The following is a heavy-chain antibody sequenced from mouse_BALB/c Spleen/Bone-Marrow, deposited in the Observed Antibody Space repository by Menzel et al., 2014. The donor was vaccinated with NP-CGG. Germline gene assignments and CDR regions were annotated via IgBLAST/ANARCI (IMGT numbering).Heavy chain of an antibody. Sequence: QVQLQQSGSVLVRPGASVKLSCKASGYTFTNSWIHWAKQRPGQGIEWIGEIHPNSGNTNFNEKFKVKATLTVDTSSSTAYVDLSSLTAEDSAVYYCARHHRYAYYFDYWGQGTTLTVSS. J-gene: IGHJ2*01. D-gene: IGHD2-14*01. V-gene: IGHV1S130*01. CDR1: GYTFTNSW. CDR3: ARHHRYAYYFDY. CDR2: IHPNSGNT.